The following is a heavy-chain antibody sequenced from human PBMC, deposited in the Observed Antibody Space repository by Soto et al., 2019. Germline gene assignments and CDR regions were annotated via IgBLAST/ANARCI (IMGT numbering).Heavy chain of an antibody. D-gene: IGHD6-6*01. CDR2: IKQDGGQK. CDR3: ARIGYSSSSLDY. CDR1: GFIFRNYW. J-gene: IGHJ4*02. V-gene: IGHV3-7*03. Sequence: GGSLRLSCAASGFIFRNYWMSWVRQAPGKGLEWVANIKQDGGQKYYVDSVKGRFTISRDNARNSLYLQINSLRAEDTAMYYCARIGYSSSSLDYWGLGTQVTVSS.